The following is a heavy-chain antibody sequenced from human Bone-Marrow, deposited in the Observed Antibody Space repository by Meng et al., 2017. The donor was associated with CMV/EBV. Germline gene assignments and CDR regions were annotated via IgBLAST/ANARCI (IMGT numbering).Heavy chain of an antibody. J-gene: IGHJ6*02. Sequence: SVKVSCKASGGTFSSYAISWVRQAPGQGLEWMGGIIPIFGTANYAQKFQGRVTITTDESTSTAYMELSSLRSEDTAVYYCARGVATIRGYYYYGMDVWGQGTTVTVSS. V-gene: IGHV1-69*05. CDR2: IIPIFGTA. CDR3: ARGVATIRGYYYYGMDV. D-gene: IGHD5-12*01. CDR1: GGTFSSYA.